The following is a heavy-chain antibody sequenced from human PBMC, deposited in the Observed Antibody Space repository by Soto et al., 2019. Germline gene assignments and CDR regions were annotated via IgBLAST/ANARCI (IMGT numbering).Heavy chain of an antibody. CDR2: INPSGGST. V-gene: IGHV1-46*01. D-gene: IGHD3-22*01. CDR1: GYTFTSYY. CDR3: ARDLVILSRHYYDSSGSPYYYYYYGMDV. J-gene: IGHJ6*02. Sequence: ASVNLSCKASGYTFTSYYMHWVRQAPGQGLEWMGIINPSGGSTSYAQKFQGRVTMTRETSTSTVYMELSSLRSEDTAVYYCARDLVILSRHYYDSSGSPYYYYYYGMDVWGQGTTVTVSS.